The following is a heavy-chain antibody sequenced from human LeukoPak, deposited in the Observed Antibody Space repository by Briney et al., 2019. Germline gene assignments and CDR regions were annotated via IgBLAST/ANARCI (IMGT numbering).Heavy chain of an antibody. D-gene: IGHD5-12*01. CDR2: ISGSGDST. V-gene: IGHV3-23*01. J-gene: IGHJ6*03. Sequence: GGSLRLSCAASGFTFSSYSMNWVRQAPGKGLEWVSDISGSGDSTNYADSVKGRFTISRDNSKDTLYLQMNSLRAEDTAIYYCAKGGGYEAQYYYYYLDVWGKGTTVTISS. CDR1: GFTFSSYS. CDR3: AKGGGYEAQYYYYYLDV.